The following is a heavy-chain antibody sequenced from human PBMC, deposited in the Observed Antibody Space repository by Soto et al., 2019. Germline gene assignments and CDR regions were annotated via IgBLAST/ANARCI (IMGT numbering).Heavy chain of an antibody. Sequence: GGSLRLSCAASGFTFSDYYMSWIRQAPGKGLEWVSYISSSGSTIYYADSVKGRFTISRDNAKNSLYLQMNSLRAEDTAVYYCARVGCSSTSCYPDVMYYYYYMDVWGKGTTVTVSS. CDR1: GFTFSDYY. CDR2: ISSSGSTI. D-gene: IGHD2-2*01. CDR3: ARVGCSSTSCYPDVMYYYYYMDV. J-gene: IGHJ6*03. V-gene: IGHV3-11*01.